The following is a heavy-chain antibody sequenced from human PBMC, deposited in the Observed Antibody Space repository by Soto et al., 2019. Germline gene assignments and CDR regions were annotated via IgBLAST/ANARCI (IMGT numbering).Heavy chain of an antibody. CDR3: STRAYDTNGYYRFDP. D-gene: IGHD3-22*01. J-gene: IGHJ5*01. V-gene: IGHV4-34*01. CDR2: INHSGRV. Sequence: SETLSLTCAVYGGSFSGHSWTWIRQSPGKGLGWIGDINHSGRVNYSPSLKSRVTISLDTSKNQFSLTLSAVTAADTAMYYCSTRAYDTNGYYRFDPWGQGTLVTVSS. CDR1: GGSFSGHS.